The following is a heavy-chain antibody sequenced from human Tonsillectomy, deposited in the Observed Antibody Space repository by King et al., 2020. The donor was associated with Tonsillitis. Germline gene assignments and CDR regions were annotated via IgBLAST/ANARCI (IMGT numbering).Heavy chain of an antibody. D-gene: IGHD3-16*02. CDR1: GFTFSSYS. Sequence: VQLVESGGGLVQPGGSLRLSCAASGFTFSSYSMNWVRQDPGKGLEWVSYISTRSSTIYYADSVKGRFTLSRDNAKNSLYLQMNSLRAEDTAVYFCERDYVWGSYPVAFDIWGQGTMVTVSS. V-gene: IGHV3-48*01. J-gene: IGHJ3*02. CDR3: ERDYVWGSYPVAFDI. CDR2: ISTRSSTI.